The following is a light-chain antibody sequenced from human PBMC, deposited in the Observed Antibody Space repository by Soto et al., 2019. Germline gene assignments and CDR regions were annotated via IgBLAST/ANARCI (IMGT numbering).Light chain of an antibody. CDR2: GNS. CDR1: SSNIGAGYD. CDR3: QSYDSSLSGYV. V-gene: IGLV1-40*01. Sequence: QSVLTQPPSVSGAPGQRVTISCTGSSSNIGAGYDVHWYQQLPGTAPKLLIYGNSNRPSGVPDRFSGSKSGTSASLAITGLQAEDDADYYCQSYDSSLSGYVFGGGTKVTVL. J-gene: IGLJ2*01.